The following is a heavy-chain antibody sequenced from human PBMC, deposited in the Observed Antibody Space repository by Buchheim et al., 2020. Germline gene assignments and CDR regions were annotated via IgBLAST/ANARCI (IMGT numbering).Heavy chain of an antibody. CDR2: ISYDGSNK. CDR1: GFTFSIYA. J-gene: IGHJ6*02. D-gene: IGHD3-22*01. V-gene: IGHV3-30-3*01. CDR3: ARDRSNYDPTLYYYYGMDV. Sequence: QVQLVESGGGVVQPGRSLRLSCAASGFTFSIYAMHWVRQAPGKGLEWVAVISYDGSNKYYADSVKGRFTISRDNSKNTLYLQMNSLRAEDTAVYYCARDRSNYDPTLYYYYGMDVWGQGTT.